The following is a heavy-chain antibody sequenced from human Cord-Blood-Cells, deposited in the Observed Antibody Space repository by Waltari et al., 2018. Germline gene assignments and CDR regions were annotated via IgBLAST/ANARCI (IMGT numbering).Heavy chain of an antibody. CDR2: IKQDGSEK. Sequence: EVQLVESGGGLVQPGGSLRLSCAASGFTFSSYWMSWVRQAPGKGLEWVANIKQDGSEKYYVDSVKGRFTISRDNAKNSLYLQMNSLRAEDTAVYYCARDPYYDFWSGYYNRVGMVAFDIWGQGTMVTVSS. CDR3: ARDPYYDFWSGYYNRVGMVAFDI. CDR1: GFTFSSYW. V-gene: IGHV3-7*01. D-gene: IGHD3-3*01. J-gene: IGHJ3*02.